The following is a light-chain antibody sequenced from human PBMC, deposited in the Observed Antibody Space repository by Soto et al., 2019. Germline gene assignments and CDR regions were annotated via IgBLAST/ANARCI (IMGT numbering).Light chain of an antibody. CDR2: DVS. CDR3: RSYTSSSTYV. J-gene: IGLJ1*01. V-gene: IGLV2-14*01. CDR1: SSDVGGYNY. Sequence: QSVLTQPASVSGSPGQSITISCTGTSSDVGGYNYVSWYQQHPGKVPKLMIYDVSNRPSGVSNRFSGSKSGNTASLTISGLQGEDQSDYHCRSYTSSSTYVFGTGTKVNVL.